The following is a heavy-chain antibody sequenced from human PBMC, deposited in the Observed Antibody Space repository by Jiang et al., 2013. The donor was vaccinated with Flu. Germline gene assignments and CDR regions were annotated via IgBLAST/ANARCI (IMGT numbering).Heavy chain of an antibody. D-gene: IGHD6-6*01. CDR1: GGSISSGGYY. Sequence: PGLVKPSQTLSLTCTVSGGSISSGGYYWSWIRQHPGKGLEWIGYIYYSGSTYYNPSLKSRVTISVDKSKNQFSLKLSSVTAADTAVYYCASRYSSSWDFDYWGQGTLVTVSS. J-gene: IGHJ4*02. V-gene: IGHV4-31*03. CDR2: IYYSGST. CDR3: ASRYSSSWDFDY.